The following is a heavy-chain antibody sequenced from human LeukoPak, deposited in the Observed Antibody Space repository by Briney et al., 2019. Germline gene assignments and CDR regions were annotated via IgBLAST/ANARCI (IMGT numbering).Heavy chain of an antibody. CDR2: IYHSGST. J-gene: IGHJ3*02. CDR1: GGSIGSSNYY. Sequence: KPSETLSLTCTVSGGSIGSSNYYWGWIRQPPGKGLEWIGSIYHSGSTYYSPSLKSRVTISVHTSKNQFSLKLSSVAAADTAVYYCARAYISGGEVAAPRYTFDIWGQGTMVTVSS. V-gene: IGHV4-39*01. D-gene: IGHD6-19*01. CDR3: ARAYISGGEVAAPRYTFDI.